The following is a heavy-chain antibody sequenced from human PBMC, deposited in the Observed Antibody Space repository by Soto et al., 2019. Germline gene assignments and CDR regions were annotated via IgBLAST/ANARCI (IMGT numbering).Heavy chain of an antibody. D-gene: IGHD3-10*01. CDR3: ARDNYGSGSYYTYYYYYYGMDV. CDR2: IYYSGST. V-gene: IGHV4-59*01. J-gene: IGHJ6*02. Sequence: SETLSLTCTVSGGSISSYYWSWIRQPPGKGLEWIGYIYYSGSTNYNPSLKSRVTISVDTSKNQFSLKLSSVTAADTAVYYCARDNYGSGSYYTYYYYYYGMDVWGQGTTVTVPS. CDR1: GGSISSYY.